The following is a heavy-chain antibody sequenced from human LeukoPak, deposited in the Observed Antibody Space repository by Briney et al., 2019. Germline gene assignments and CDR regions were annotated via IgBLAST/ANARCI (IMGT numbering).Heavy chain of an antibody. D-gene: IGHD6-19*01. J-gene: IGHJ5*02. Sequence: TSQTLSLTCTVSGGSISSGGYYWSWIRQHPGKGLEWIGYIYYSGSTYYNPSLKSRVTISVDTSKNQFSLKLSSVTAADTAVYYCARQGYISGQGFRNNWFDPWGQGSLVTVSS. CDR1: GGSISSGGYY. CDR2: IYYSGST. V-gene: IGHV4-31*03. CDR3: ARQGYISGQGFRNNWFDP.